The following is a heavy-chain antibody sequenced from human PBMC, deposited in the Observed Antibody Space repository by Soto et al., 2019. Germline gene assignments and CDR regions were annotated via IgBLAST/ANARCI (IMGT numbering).Heavy chain of an antibody. CDR3: ARNSAAAGTYYYYMDV. J-gene: IGHJ6*03. Sequence: SETLSLTCAVYGGSFSGYYWSWIRQPPGKGLEWIGEINHSGSTNYNPSLKSRVTISVDTSKNQFSLKLSSVTAADTAVYYCARNSAAAGTYYYYMDVWGKGTTVTVSS. V-gene: IGHV4-34*01. CDR2: INHSGST. CDR1: GGSFSGYY. D-gene: IGHD6-13*01.